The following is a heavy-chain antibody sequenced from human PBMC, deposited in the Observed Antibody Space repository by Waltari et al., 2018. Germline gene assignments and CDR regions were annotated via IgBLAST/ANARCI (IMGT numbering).Heavy chain of an antibody. V-gene: IGHV3-23*01. D-gene: IGHD2-15*01. Sequence: EVQLLDSGGGLVQPGGSLRLSCAAAGFTFINHGMSWVRQAPGKGLEWVSGIGDGGDTHYADSVKGRFTISRDNSKNMLYLQMDSLSAEDTAVYYCTKGAWGSVCDYWGQGTLVTVSS. CDR2: IGDGGDT. CDR3: TKGAWGSVCDY. J-gene: IGHJ4*02. CDR1: GFTFINHG.